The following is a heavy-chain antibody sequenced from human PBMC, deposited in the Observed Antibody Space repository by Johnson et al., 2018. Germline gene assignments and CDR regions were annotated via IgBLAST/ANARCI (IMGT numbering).Heavy chain of an antibody. Sequence: QVQLQQWGAGLLKPSETLSLTCAVYGGSFSGYYWSWIRQPPGKGLEWIGEINHSGSTNYNPSLKSRVTISVDTSKNQFSLKLSSVTAADTAVYYCARGPLFYGSMTSCPLRYYYYYMDVGGKGTTVTVSS. CDR3: ARGPLFYGSMTSCPLRYYYYYMDV. CDR2: INHSGST. V-gene: IGHV4-34*01. CDR1: GGSFSGYY. D-gene: IGHD2-2*01. J-gene: IGHJ6*03.